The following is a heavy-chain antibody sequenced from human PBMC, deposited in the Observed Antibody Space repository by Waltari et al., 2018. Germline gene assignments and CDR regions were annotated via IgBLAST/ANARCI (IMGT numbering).Heavy chain of an antibody. Sequence: QVQLQESGPGLVRPSQTLSLTCTVSGGSIRSGDYYWSWIRQPPGKGLEWIGYIDPSGDTHYNPSLRGRITKSVDTSKNQFSLNLKSVTAADTAVYYCARGRYYYLSGPGTSQWYFDLWGRGTLVTVSS. CDR3: ARGRYYYLSGPGTSQWYFDL. CDR2: IDPSGDT. CDR1: GGSIRSGDYY. J-gene: IGHJ2*01. D-gene: IGHD3-10*01. V-gene: IGHV4-30-4*01.